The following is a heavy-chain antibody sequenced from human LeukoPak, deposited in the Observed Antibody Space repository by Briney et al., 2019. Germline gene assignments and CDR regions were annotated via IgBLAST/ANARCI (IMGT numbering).Heavy chain of an antibody. J-gene: IGHJ4*02. CDR3: AKRRTTVITMDYFDY. D-gene: IGHD4-17*01. CDR2: ISGGTGTP. Sequence: PGGPLRLSCAASGFTFSNYAMSWVRQAPGKGLEWVSGISGGTGTPFYADSVKGRFTISRDNSKNTLYLQMSSLRGEDTAVYYCAKRRTTVITMDYFDYWGQGTLVTVSS. CDR1: GFTFSNYA. V-gene: IGHV3-23*01.